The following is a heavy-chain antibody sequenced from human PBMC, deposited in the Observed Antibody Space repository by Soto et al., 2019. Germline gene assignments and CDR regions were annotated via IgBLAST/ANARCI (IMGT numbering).Heavy chain of an antibody. CDR3: AKEMGARKPFDC. Sequence: EGQLLESGGGLVQPGGSLRLSCVASGFTFSSYGMSWVRQAPGQGLEFISALSDSGGNTYYADSVKGRFTISRDNSKDTLYLQMNNLRVEDTALYYCAKEMGARKPFDCWGQGTLVTVSS. V-gene: IGHV3-23*01. D-gene: IGHD1-26*01. CDR1: GFTFSSYG. CDR2: LSDSGGNT. J-gene: IGHJ4*02.